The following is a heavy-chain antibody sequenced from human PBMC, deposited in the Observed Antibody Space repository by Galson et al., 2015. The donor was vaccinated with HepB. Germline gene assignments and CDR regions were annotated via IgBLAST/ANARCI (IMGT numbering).Heavy chain of an antibody. D-gene: IGHD3-10*01. Sequence: SLRLSCAASGFTFSSYWMHWVRQAPGKGLVWVSRINSEGSSTCYADSVKGRFTISRDNAKNTLYLQMNSLRAEDTAVYYCARLRITMVRGLYGMDVWGQGTTVTVSS. CDR2: INSEGSST. J-gene: IGHJ6*02. CDR1: GFTFSSYW. V-gene: IGHV3-74*01. CDR3: ARLRITMVRGLYGMDV.